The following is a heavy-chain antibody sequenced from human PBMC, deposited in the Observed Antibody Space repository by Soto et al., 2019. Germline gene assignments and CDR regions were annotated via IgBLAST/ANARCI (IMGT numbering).Heavy chain of an antibody. CDR3: ARSSESSGYYPGFLGAFDI. V-gene: IGHV3-48*02. J-gene: IGHJ3*02. D-gene: IGHD3-22*01. CDR1: GFTFSSYS. Sequence: GSLRLSCAASGFTFSSYSMNWVRQAPGKGLEWVSYISSSSSTIYYADSVKGRFTISRDNAKNSLYLQMNSLRDEDTAVYYCARSSESSGYYPGFLGAFDIWGQGTMVTVSS. CDR2: ISSSSSTI.